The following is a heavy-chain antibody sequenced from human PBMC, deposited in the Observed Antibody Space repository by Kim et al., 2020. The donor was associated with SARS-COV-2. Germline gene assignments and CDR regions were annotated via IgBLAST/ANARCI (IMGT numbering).Heavy chain of an antibody. CDR3: ARGGQQWLAYYYYGMDV. D-gene: IGHD6-19*01. CDR2: ISSSSSYI. CDR1: GFTFSSYS. V-gene: IGHV3-21*01. Sequence: GGSLRLSCAASGFTFSSYSMNWVRQAPGKGLEWVSSISSSSSYISYEDSEKGRFTISRDNAKNSLYLQMNSLRAEDTAVYYCARGGQQWLAYYYYGMDVWGRVTTVTVSS. J-gene: IGHJ6*01.